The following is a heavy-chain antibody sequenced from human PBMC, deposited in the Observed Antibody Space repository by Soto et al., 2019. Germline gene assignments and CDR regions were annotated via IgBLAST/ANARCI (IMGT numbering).Heavy chain of an antibody. CDR2: IYYSGST. J-gene: IGHJ6*02. CDR3: ARLAGRATVTTPGGMDV. Sequence: SETLSLTCTVSGGSIISYYWSWIRQPPGKGLEWIGYIYYSGSTNYNPSLKSRVTISVDTSKNQFSLKASDTAMYYCARLAGRATVTTPGGMDVWGQGTTVTVS. CDR1: GGSIISYY. V-gene: IGHV4-59*12. D-gene: IGHD4-17*01.